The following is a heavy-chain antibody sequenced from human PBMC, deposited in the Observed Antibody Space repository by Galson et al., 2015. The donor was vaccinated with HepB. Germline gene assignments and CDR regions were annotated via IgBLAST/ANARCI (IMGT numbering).Heavy chain of an antibody. J-gene: IGHJ4*02. D-gene: IGHD3-16*01. CDR2: ISGSGGST. CDR1: GFTFSSYA. CDR3: AKVGGSGFFPSIDY. Sequence: SLRLSCAASGFTFSSYAMSWVRQAPGKGLEWVSAISGSGGSTYYADSVKGRFTISRDNSKNTLYLQMNSLRAEDTAVYYCAKVGGSGFFPSIDYWGQGTLVTVSS. V-gene: IGHV3-23*01.